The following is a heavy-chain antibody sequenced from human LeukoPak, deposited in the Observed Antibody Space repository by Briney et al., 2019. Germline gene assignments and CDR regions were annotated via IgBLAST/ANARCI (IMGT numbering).Heavy chain of an antibody. CDR2: FSGSDGST. CDR3: AKATVMFRGARRGMDV. Sequence: GGSLRLSCAASGFMLSIYDMSWLRQAPGKGLEWVSSFSGSDGSTYYAGSVKGRFTISRDNSKNTLYLQMNSLRDEDTAIYYCAKATVMFRGARRGMDVWGKGTTVTISS. CDR1: GFMLSIYD. V-gene: IGHV3-23*01. D-gene: IGHD3-10*01. J-gene: IGHJ6*03.